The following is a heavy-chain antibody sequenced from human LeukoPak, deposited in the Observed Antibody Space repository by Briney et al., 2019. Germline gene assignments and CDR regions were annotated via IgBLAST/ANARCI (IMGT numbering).Heavy chain of an antibody. J-gene: IGHJ4*02. CDR2: IGIRGDT. D-gene: IGHD6-19*01. CDR1: GFTFIDYD. V-gene: IGHV3-13*01. CDR3: ARGGIQVSGIDEFDY. Sequence: GGSLRLSCAASGFTFIDYDMHWVRQVIGKGLEWDSAIGIRGDTHYSGSVKGRFTISRENAESSLYLQMNSLGAEDTAVYYCARGGIQVSGIDEFDYWGQGTLVTVSS.